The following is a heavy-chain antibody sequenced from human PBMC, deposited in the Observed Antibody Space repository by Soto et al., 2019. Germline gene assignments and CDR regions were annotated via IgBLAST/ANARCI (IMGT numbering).Heavy chain of an antibody. CDR2: IYYSGST. J-gene: IGHJ5*02. CDR3: AIELPGKRITMVRGAIKSTQTGPLNWFDP. CDR1: GGSISSYY. V-gene: IGHV4-59*01. D-gene: IGHD3-10*01. Sequence: SETLSLTCTVSGGSISSYYWSWIRQPPGKGLEWIGYIYYSGSTNYNPSLKSRVTISVDTSKNQFSLKLSSVTAADTAVYYCAIELPGKRITMVRGAIKSTQTGPLNWFDPWGQGTLVTVSS.